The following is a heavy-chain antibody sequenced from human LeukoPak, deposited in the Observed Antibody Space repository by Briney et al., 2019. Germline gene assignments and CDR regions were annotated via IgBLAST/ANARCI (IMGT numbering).Heavy chain of an antibody. D-gene: IGHD3-22*01. CDR1: GFTFSSYA. CDR2: ISGSGDRT. J-gene: IGHJ1*01. Sequence: GGSLRLSCAASGFTFSSYAMSWVRQAPGKGLEWVSGISGSGDRTYYADSVKGRFTISRDNSKNTLYLQMNSLRAEDTAVYYCARDDSSGYYSQYFQHWGQGTLVTVSS. V-gene: IGHV3-23*01. CDR3: ARDDSSGYYSQYFQH.